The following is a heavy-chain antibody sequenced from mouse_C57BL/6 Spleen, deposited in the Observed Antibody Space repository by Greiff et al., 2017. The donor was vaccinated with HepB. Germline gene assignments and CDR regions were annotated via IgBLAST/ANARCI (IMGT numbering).Heavy chain of an antibody. D-gene: IGHD2-5*01. V-gene: IGHV1-82*01. CDR3: ARGDYSTLYAMDY. CDR2: IYPGDGDT. J-gene: IGHJ4*01. CDR1: GYAFSSSW. Sequence: QVQLQQSGPELVKPGASVKISCKASGYAFSSSWMNWVKQRPGKGLEWIGRIYPGDGDTNYNGKFKGKATLTADKSSSTAYMQLSSLTSEDSAVYFCARGDYSTLYAMDYWGQGTSVTVSS.